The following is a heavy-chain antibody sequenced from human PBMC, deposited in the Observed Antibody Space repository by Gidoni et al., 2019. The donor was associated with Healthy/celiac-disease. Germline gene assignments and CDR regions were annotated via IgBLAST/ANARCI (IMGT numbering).Heavy chain of an antibody. Sequence: QVQLVESGGGLVKPGGSLRLSCAASGFTFRDYYMSWIRQAPGKGLEWVSYSSSSGSTIDYADSVKGRFTIARDNAKNSLYLQMNSLRAEDTAVYYCASSHSGYPPREAYYFDYWGQGTLVTVSS. V-gene: IGHV3-11*01. CDR2: SSSSGSTI. J-gene: IGHJ4*02. CDR1: GFTFRDYY. D-gene: IGHD3-22*01. CDR3: ASSHSGYPPREAYYFDY.